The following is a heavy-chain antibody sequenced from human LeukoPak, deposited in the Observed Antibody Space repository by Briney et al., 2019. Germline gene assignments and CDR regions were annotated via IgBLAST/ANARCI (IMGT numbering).Heavy chain of an antibody. J-gene: IGHJ4*02. CDR1: GFTFSDYV. CDR2: ISGSGGST. V-gene: IGHV3-23*01. D-gene: IGHD6-13*01. CDR3: AKGDVAAAGTPGFDY. Sequence: GGSLRLSCAASGFTFSDYVMSWVRQAPGKGLEWVSAISGSGGSTYYTDSVKGRFTISRDSSKNTLYLQMSSLRAEDTAVYFCAKGDVAAAGTPGFDYWGQGTLVTVSS.